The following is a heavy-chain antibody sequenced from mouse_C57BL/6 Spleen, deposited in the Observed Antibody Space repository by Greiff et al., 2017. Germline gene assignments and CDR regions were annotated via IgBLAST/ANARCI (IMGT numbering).Heavy chain of an antibody. V-gene: IGHV1-64*01. J-gene: IGHJ4*01. CDR2: IHPNSGST. Sequence: VQLQQSGAELVKPGASVKLSCKASGYTFTSYWMHWVKQRPGQGLEWIGMIHPNSGSTNYNEKFKSKATLTVDKSSSTAYMQLSSLTSEDSAVYYCAREGVLGRRYAMDYWGQGTSVTVSS. CDR1: GYTFTSYW. CDR3: AREGVLGRRYAMDY. D-gene: IGHD2-14*01.